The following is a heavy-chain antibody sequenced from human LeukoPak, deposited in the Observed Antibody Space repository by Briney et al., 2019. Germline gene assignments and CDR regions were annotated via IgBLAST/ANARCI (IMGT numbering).Heavy chain of an antibody. CDR2: IYYSGST. D-gene: IGHD3-3*01. J-gene: IGHJ4*02. CDR3: ARGRFLEWLLTGGEGFDY. CDR1: GGSISSGDYY. Sequence: SDTLSLTCTVSGGSISSGDYYWSWIRQPPGKGLEWIGYIYYSGSTYYNPSLKSRVTISVDTSKNQFSLKLSSVTAADTAVYYCARGRFLEWLLTGGEGFDYWGQGTLVTVSS. V-gene: IGHV4-30-4*02.